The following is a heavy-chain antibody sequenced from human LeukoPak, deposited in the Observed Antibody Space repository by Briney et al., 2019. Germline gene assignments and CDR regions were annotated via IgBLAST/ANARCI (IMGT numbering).Heavy chain of an antibody. CDR2: INPSGGST. D-gene: IGHD5-18*01. V-gene: IGHV1-46*01. CDR1: GYTFTSYY. J-gene: IGHJ6*04. Sequence: ASVKVSCKASGYTFTSYYMHWVRQAPGQGLEWMGIINPSGGSTSYAQKFQGRVTMTRDTSTSTVYMELSSLRSEDPAVYYCAREGGLRDSYGYRYYYYGMDVWGKGTTVTVSS. CDR3: AREGGLRDSYGYRYYYYGMDV.